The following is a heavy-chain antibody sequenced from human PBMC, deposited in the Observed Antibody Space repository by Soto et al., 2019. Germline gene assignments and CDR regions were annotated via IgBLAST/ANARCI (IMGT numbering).Heavy chain of an antibody. D-gene: IGHD6-13*01. CDR2: IDTSGNT. V-gene: IGHV4-4*07. CDR1: VDSITTYY. J-gene: IGHJ6*02. Sequence: PSATLSLTCTVSVDSITTYYWSWIRQPAGKGLEWIGRIDTSGNTNYNPSLKSRVTMSVDTSKEQFSLKLTSVTAADTAVYYCARYSNNWFQTEGMDVWGQGTTVTVS. CDR3: ARYSNNWFQTEGMDV.